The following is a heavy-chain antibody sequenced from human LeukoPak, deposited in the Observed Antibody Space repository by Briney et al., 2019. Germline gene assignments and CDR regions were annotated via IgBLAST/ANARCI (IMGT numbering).Heavy chain of an antibody. CDR2: INTNSGNT. V-gene: IGHV1-8*01. D-gene: IGHD3-10*01. CDR3: ARGLRMVRGVTPY. Sequence: ASVKVSCKASGYTFTSYDINWVRQATGQGLEWMGGINTNSGNTGYAQKFQGRVTMTSNTSISTAYMELSSLRSEDTAVYYCARGLRMVRGVTPYWGQGTLVTVSS. J-gene: IGHJ4*02. CDR1: GYTFTSYD.